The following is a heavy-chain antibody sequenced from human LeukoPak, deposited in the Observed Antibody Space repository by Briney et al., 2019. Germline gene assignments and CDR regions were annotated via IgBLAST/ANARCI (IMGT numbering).Heavy chain of an antibody. CDR1: GFTFSSYW. D-gene: IGHD7-27*01. V-gene: IGHV3-7*01. J-gene: IGHJ4*02. CDR2: IKQDGSEK. CDR3: ARDLNWETY. Sequence: GGSLRLSCAACGFTFSSYWMSWVRQAPGKGLEWVANIKQDGSEKYYVDSVKGRFTISRDNAKNSLYLQMNSLRAEDMAVYYCARDLNWETYWGQGTLVSVSS.